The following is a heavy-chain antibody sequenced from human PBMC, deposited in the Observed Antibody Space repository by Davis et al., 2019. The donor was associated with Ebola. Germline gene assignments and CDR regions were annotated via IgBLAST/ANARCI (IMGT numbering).Heavy chain of an antibody. CDR2: TNMYETTT. J-gene: IGHJ5*02. CDR1: GFTFTDYW. V-gene: IGHV3-74*01. D-gene: IGHD1-14*01. CDR3: AREPGSS. Sequence: GESLNLSCAASGFTFTDYWMHWVRQAPGTGLVWVSRTNMYETTTNYADPVRCRFTIFRDNAKNSLSLQMDSLKPEDTAVYFCAREPGSSWGQGSLVTVSS.